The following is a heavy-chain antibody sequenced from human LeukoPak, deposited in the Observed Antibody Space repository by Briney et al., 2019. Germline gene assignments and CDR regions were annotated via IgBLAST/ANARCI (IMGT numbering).Heavy chain of an antibody. CDR2: ISGSGGST. CDR3: AKSSSGWYFDYIDY. D-gene: IGHD6-19*01. V-gene: IGHV3-23*01. J-gene: IGHJ4*02. Sequence: GGSLRLSCAASGFTFSSYAMSWVRQAPGKGLEWVSAISGSGGSTYYAGSVKGRFTISRDNSKNTLYLQMNSLRAEDTAVYYCAKSSSGWYFDYIDYWGQGTLDTVSS. CDR1: GFTFSSYA.